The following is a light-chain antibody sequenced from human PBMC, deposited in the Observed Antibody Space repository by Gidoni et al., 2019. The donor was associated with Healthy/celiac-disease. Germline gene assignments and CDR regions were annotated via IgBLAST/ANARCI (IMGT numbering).Light chain of an antibody. CDR1: HYIDIF. CDR2: SAS. V-gene: IGKV3-11*01. CDR3: QQRRSWFS. Sequence: EIVLTQSPGTLSLSPGERATLSCRASHYIDIFLSWYQHKPGQPPRLLIHSASARAAGTPARFRGSGSGTDFTLTISSLEPEDFAVYFCQQRRSWFSFGQGTKLEIK. J-gene: IGKJ2*03.